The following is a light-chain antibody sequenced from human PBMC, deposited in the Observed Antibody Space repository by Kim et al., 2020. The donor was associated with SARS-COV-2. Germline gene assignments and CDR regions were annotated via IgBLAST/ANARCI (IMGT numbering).Light chain of an antibody. Sequence: ETVLTQSPATLSLSPGERATLSCRASQSVNSYLAWYQQKPGQSPRLLIYDASTRATGIPARFSGSGSGTDFTLTISSLESEDSAVYYCQQRSNWPSTFGQGTKVDIK. CDR3: QQRSNWPST. CDR2: DAS. J-gene: IGKJ1*01. CDR1: QSVNSY. V-gene: IGKV3-11*01.